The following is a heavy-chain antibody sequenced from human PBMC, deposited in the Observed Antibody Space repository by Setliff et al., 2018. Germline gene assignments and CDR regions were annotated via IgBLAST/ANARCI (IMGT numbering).Heavy chain of an antibody. V-gene: IGHV3-48*03. CDR2: ISSSGSI. CDR3: ARDGGMGMIKGYYYGLDV. J-gene: IGHJ6*02. CDR1: GFTFSSYT. D-gene: IGHD3-16*01. Sequence: GGSLRLSCAASGFTFSSYTMNWVRQGPGKGLEWVAYISSSGSIYYANSVKGRFTISRDNAKNSLYLQMNSLRAEDTAVYYCARDGGMGMIKGYYYGLDVWGQGTSVTVSS.